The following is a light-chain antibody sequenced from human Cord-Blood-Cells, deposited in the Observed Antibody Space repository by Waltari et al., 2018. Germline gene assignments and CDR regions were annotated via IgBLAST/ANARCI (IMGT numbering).Light chain of an antibody. J-gene: IGKJ4*01. V-gene: IGKV1D-13*01. CDR1: QGISSA. Sequence: AIQLTQSPSSLSASVGDRVTIPCRASQGISSALAWYQQKRGKAPKLLIYDASSLESGVPSRFSGSGSGTDFTLTISSLQPEDFATYCCQQFNNYPQVTFGGGTKVEIK. CDR2: DAS. CDR3: QQFNNYPQVT.